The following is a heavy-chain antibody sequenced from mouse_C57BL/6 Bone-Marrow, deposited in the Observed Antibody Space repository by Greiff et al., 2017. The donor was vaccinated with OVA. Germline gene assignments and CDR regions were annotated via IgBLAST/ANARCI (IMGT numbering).Heavy chain of an antibody. CDR1: GYTFTNYW. V-gene: IGHV1-63*01. CDR3: ARNYYGYYFDY. D-gene: IGHD1-1*01. Sequence: VKLVESGAELVRPGTSVKMSCKASGYTFTNYWIGWAKQRPGHGLEWIGDIYPGGGYTNYNEKFKGKATLTADKSSSTAYMQFSSLTSEDSAIYYCARNYYGYYFDYWGQGTTLTVSS. CDR2: IYPGGGYT. J-gene: IGHJ2*01.